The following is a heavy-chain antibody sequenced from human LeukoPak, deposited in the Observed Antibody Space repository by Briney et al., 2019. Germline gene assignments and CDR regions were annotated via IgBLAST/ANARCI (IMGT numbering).Heavy chain of an antibody. CDR2: IKQDGSEK. CDR1: GFTFSSYW. J-gene: IGHJ4*02. Sequence: GGSLRLSCAASGFTFSSYWMSWVRQAPGKGLEWVANIKQDGSEKYYVDSVKGRFTISRDNAKNSLYLQMNSLRAEDTAVYYCARVRVAVAGTGDYYFGYWGQGTLVTVSS. V-gene: IGHV3-7*01. D-gene: IGHD6-19*01. CDR3: ARVRVAVAGTGDYYFGY.